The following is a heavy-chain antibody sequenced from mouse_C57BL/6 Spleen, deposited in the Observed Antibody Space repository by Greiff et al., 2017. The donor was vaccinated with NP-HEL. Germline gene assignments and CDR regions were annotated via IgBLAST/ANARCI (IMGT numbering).Heavy chain of an antibody. Sequence: EVQGVESGGDLVKPGGSLKLSCAASGFTFSSYGMSWVRQTPDKRLEWVATISSGGSYTYYPDSVKGRFTISRDNAKNTLYLQMSSLKSEDTAMYYCARQSGYYFDYWGQGTTLTVSS. CDR3: ARQSGYYFDY. V-gene: IGHV5-6*01. CDR2: ISSGGSYT. J-gene: IGHJ2*01. CDR1: GFTFSSYG. D-gene: IGHD4-1*01.